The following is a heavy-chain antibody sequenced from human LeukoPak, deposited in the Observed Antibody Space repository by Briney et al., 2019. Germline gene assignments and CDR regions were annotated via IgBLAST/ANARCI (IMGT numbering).Heavy chain of an antibody. CDR2: ISVYNGNT. J-gene: IGHJ6*03. V-gene: IGHV1-18*01. CDR1: GYTFTIYG. D-gene: IGHD3-9*01. Sequence: ASVTVSFKSSGYTFTIYGISWVRQAPGQGLEWMGWISVYNGNTNYEQKLQGRVTMTTDTSTSKAYMELRSLRSDDTAVYYCARGYYDILTGYSRPSYYYYYMDVWGKGTTVTISS. CDR3: ARGYYDILTGYSRPSYYYYYMDV.